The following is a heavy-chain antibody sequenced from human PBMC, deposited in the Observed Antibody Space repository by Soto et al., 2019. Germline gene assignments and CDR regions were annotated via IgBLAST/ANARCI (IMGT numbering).Heavy chain of an antibody. V-gene: IGHV3-49*03. Sequence: PGGSLRLSCTASGFTFGDYAMSWFRQAPGKGLEWVGFIRSKAYGGTTEYAASVKGRFTISRDDSKSIAYLQMNSLKTEDTAVYYCTRVRDYDYIWGSSFDYWGQGTLVTVS. CDR3: TRVRDYDYIWGSSFDY. CDR2: IRSKAYGGTT. CDR1: GFTFGDYA. D-gene: IGHD3-16*01. J-gene: IGHJ4*02.